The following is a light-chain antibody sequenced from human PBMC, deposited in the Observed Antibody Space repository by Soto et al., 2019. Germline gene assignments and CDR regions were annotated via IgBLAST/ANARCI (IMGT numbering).Light chain of an antibody. Sequence: EIVMTQSPATLSVSPGEKVTLSCRASQSISSSLVWFQQKSGQAPRVLIYGASTRATGIPVRFSGSGSGTEFTLSISSLQSEDFGVYYCQQYSTWPRTFGQGTKLEIK. V-gene: IGKV3-15*01. CDR1: QSISSS. CDR3: QQYSTWPRT. CDR2: GAS. J-gene: IGKJ2*02.